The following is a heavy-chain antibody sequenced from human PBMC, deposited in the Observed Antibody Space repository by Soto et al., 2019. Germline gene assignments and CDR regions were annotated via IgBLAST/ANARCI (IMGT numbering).Heavy chain of an antibody. CDR3: ARHAFDI. CDR2: IGSGSDAI. CDR1: GFTFTNYG. V-gene: IGHV3-48*02. J-gene: IGHJ3*02. Sequence: GGSLRLSCAASGFTFTNYGMNWVRQAPGKGLEWISFIGSGSDAINYADSVKGRFTVSRDNANNSLYLQMDSLRDEDTAVYYCARHAFDIWGQGTMVTVSS.